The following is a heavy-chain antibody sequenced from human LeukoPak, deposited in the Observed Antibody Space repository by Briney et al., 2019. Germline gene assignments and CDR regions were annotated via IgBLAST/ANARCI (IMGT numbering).Heavy chain of an antibody. D-gene: IGHD2-15*01. CDR3: ARSVVGSFDY. CDR2: MTSDTRTI. V-gene: IGHV3-48*02. J-gene: IGHJ4*02. Sequence: GGSLRLSCAASGFKFSVYSMNWVRQAPGKGLEWVSYMTSDTRTIYYAVSVQGRFTISRDNAKNSVYLQMDSLRHEDTAVYYCARSVVGSFDYWGQGTLVTVSS. CDR1: GFKFSVYS.